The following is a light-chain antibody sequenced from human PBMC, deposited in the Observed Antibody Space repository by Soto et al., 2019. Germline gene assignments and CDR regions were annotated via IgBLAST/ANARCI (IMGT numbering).Light chain of an antibody. J-gene: IGKJ5*01. CDR1: QSVSNNY. Sequence: EVVLTQSPGTPSLSPGERATLSCRASQSVSNNYLAWYQQKPGQAPKFLIYGVSSRATGIPDRFSGSGSGTDFTLTISSLEPEDSAMYHCQQYGSSPLISFGQGTRLEIK. V-gene: IGKV3-20*01. CDR2: GVS. CDR3: QQYGSSPLIS.